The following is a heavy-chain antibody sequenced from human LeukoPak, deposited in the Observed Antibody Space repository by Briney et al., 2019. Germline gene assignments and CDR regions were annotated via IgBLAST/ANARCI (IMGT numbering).Heavy chain of an antibody. V-gene: IGHV3-11*04. CDR2: FTSRSGTI. Sequence: GGSLRLSCAASGFTFSDYYMSWIRQALGKGLEWVSSFTSRSGTIYHADSVKGRFTISRDNAKNSLFLQMSSLRAEDTAVYCCARESSGIAATDKIDFWGQGTLVTVSS. D-gene: IGHD6-13*01. CDR1: GFTFSDYY. J-gene: IGHJ4*02. CDR3: ARESSGIAATDKIDF.